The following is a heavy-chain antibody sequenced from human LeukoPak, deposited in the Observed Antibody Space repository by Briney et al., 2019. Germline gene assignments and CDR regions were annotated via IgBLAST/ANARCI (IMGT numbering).Heavy chain of an antibody. J-gene: IGHJ6*03. CDR2: ISAYNGNT. Sequence: ASVKVSCKASGYTFTSYGISWVRQAPGQGLEWMGWISAYNGNTNYAQKLQGRVTMTTDTSTSTAYMELRSLRSDDTAVYYCAREPNPYYDFWSGPPPYYYYMDVWGKGTTVTVSS. D-gene: IGHD3-3*01. CDR3: AREPNPYYDFWSGPPPYYYYMDV. V-gene: IGHV1-18*01. CDR1: GYTFTSYG.